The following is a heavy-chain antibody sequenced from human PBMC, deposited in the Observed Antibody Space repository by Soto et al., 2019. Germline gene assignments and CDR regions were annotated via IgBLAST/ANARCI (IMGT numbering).Heavy chain of an antibody. V-gene: IGHV1-2*02. CDR3: ARGGGVGVAGSAAFDM. D-gene: IGHD3-3*01. Sequence: QLHLVQSGAVVKKPGASVTVSCSASGYPVTAYYMHWVRQAPGRGLEWMGGINPATGAAKYTQTFQGRVTMTRDTFTRTVFMELGGPTSEDTAVFYCARGGGVGVAGSAAFDMWGQGTLVTVSS. CDR1: GYPVTAYY. CDR2: INPATGAA. J-gene: IGHJ3*02.